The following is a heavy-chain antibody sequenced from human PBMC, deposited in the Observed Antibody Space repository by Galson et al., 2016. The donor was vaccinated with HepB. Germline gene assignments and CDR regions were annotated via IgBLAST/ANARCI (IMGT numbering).Heavy chain of an antibody. J-gene: IGHJ4*02. CDR3: ARGGTLYLRY. D-gene: IGHD3-16*01. CDR1: AGFIPDTY. CDR2: VSYSGTT. Sequence: SETLSLTCTVSAGFIPDTYWSWIRQSPGKGLAWIGYVSYSGTTTYNPSLRTRVTISIDTSKNQFSLNLNSVTAADTARYYCARGGTLYLRYWGQGTLITVSS. V-gene: IGHV4-59*01.